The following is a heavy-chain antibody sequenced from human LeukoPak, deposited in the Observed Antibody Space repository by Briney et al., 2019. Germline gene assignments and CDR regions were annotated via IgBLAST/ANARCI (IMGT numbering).Heavy chain of an antibody. V-gene: IGHV6-1*01. J-gene: IGHJ3*02. Sequence: SQTLSLTCANSGDSVSSDSAAWNWIRQSPSRGLEWLGRTYYRSKWYNEYAVSVKSRITVNPDTSKNQFSLQLNSVIPEDAAVYYCARDPKPSAAFDIWGQGTVVTVSS. CDR2: TYYRSKWYN. CDR3: ARDPKPSAAFDI. CDR1: GDSVSSDSAA.